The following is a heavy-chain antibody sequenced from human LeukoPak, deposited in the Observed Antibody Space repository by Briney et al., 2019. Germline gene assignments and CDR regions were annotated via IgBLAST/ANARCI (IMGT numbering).Heavy chain of an antibody. J-gene: IGHJ3*02. V-gene: IGHV3-11*01. D-gene: IGHD6-13*01. CDR3: ARVGRAITAAGFGAFDI. CDR1: GFTYSDYY. Sequence: GGSLRLSCVASGFTYSDYYMSWIRQAPGKGLEWVSYIGSRDSTKYYADSVKGRFIISRDNAKNSLYLQINGLRAEDTAIYYCARVGRAITAAGFGAFDIWGQGTMVTVSS. CDR2: IGSRDSTK.